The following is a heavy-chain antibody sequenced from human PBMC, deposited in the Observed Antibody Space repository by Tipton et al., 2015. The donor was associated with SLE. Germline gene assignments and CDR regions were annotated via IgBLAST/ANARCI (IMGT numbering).Heavy chain of an antibody. J-gene: IGHJ6*02. CDR2: IYYSGKT. V-gene: IGHV4-61*01. Sequence: TLSLTCTVSGDSISSVTYYWTWIRQHPGKGLEWIGTIYYSGKTYNNPSLKSRLSISIDKSKNQFSLKLSSVIAADTAVYFCARDGKPGIPYKYYAMDVWGQGSTVTVSS. CDR3: ARDGKPGIPYKYYAMDV. CDR1: GDSISSVTYY. D-gene: IGHD2-2*02.